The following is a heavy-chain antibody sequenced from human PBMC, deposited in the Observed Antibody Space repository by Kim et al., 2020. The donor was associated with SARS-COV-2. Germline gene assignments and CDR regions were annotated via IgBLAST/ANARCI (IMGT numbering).Heavy chain of an antibody. Sequence: SETLSLTCAVYGGSLSGYYWSWIRQPPGKGLEWIGEINHSGGTNDNPSLKSRITLSLDSKNQFTLKLNSVTAADTAVYYCARGAVARDDAFDMWGPGTMV. CDR2: INHSGGT. D-gene: IGHD6-19*01. V-gene: IGHV4-34*01. J-gene: IGHJ3*02. CDR3: ARGAVARDDAFDM. CDR1: GGSLSGYY.